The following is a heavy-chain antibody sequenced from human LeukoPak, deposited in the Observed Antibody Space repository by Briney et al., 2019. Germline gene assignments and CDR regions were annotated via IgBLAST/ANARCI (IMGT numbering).Heavy chain of an antibody. D-gene: IGHD3-22*01. CDR2: IIPIFGTA. CDR1: GGTFNSYA. V-gene: IGHV1-69*05. Sequence: ASVKVSCKASGGTFNSYAFSWVRQAPGQGLEWMGGIIPIFGTANYAQKFQERVTITRDMSTSTAYMELSSLRSEDTAVYYCAAPSTYYYDSSGYWFDYWGQGTLVTVSS. CDR3: AAPSTYYYDSSGYWFDY. J-gene: IGHJ4*02.